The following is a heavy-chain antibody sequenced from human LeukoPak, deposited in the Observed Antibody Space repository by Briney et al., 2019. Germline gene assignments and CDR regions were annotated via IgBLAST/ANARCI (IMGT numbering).Heavy chain of an antibody. CDR1: GFTFSSYG. CDR2: IRYDGSNK. Sequence: PGGSLRLSCAASGFTFSSYGMHWVRQAPGKGLEWVAFIRYDGSNKYYADSVKGRFTISRGNAKNSLYLQMNSLRAEDTALYHCARGGYSSGWSPDAFDIWGQGTMVTVSS. CDR3: ARGGYSSGWSPDAFDI. J-gene: IGHJ3*02. V-gene: IGHV3-30*02. D-gene: IGHD6-19*01.